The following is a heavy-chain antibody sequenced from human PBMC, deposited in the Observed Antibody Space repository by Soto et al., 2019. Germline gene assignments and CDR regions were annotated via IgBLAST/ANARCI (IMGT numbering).Heavy chain of an antibody. CDR3: ARNYGSGSYDY. J-gene: IGHJ4*02. CDR2: ISGSGGST. Sequence: GSLRLSCAASGFTFSSYWMSWVRQAPGKGLEWVSAISGSGGSTYYADSVKGRFTISRDNSKNTLYLQMNSLRAEDTAVYYCARNYGSGSYDYWGQGTLVTVSS. D-gene: IGHD3-10*01. V-gene: IGHV3-23*01. CDR1: GFTFSSYW.